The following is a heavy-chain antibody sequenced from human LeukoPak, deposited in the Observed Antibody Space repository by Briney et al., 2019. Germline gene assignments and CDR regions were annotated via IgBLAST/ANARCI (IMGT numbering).Heavy chain of an antibody. CDR1: GGSLISNSYF. J-gene: IGHJ5*02. V-gene: IGHV4-39*01. Sequence: SETLSLTCTVSGGSLISNSYFWGWIRQPPGKGLDWIGIIYYSGSTYYNPSLKSRVTISMDTSKKQLSLKLSSVTAADTAIYYCASGPAEYYDILTGYYYNWFDPWGQGTLVTVSS. CDR3: ASGPAEYYDILTGYYYNWFDP. CDR2: IYYSGST. D-gene: IGHD3-9*01.